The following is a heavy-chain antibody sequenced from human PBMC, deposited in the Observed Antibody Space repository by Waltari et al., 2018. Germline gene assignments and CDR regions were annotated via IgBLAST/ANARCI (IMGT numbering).Heavy chain of an antibody. CDR3: VKQNSGNYGLFDY. D-gene: IGHD1-26*01. J-gene: IGHJ4*02. CDR2: ISSTGSSK. V-gene: IGHV3-23*04. CDR1: GFTFGSYA. Sequence: EVQLVESGGGLVQPGGSLTLSCEASGFTFGSYAMSWVRQPPGTGLEWVSAISSTGSSKHYLDSVKGRFTISRDNSKNTLYLQMNRLRVEDTALYYCVKQNSGNYGLFDYWGQGTLVTVSS.